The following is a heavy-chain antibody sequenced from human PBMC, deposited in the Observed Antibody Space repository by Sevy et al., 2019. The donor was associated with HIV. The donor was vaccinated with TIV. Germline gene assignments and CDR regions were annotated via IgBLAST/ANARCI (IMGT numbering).Heavy chain of an antibody. CDR3: ARVGGRRWLDY. V-gene: IGHV4-59*01. J-gene: IGHJ4*02. D-gene: IGHD1-26*01. CDR2: VYYSGST. Sequence: SETLSLTCTVSGGSISSYYWSWIRQPPGKGLEWIGYVYYSGSTNYDPSLKSRVTISVDTSKNQFSLKLSSVTAADTAVCYCARVGGRRWLDYWGQGTLVTVSS. CDR1: GGSISSYY.